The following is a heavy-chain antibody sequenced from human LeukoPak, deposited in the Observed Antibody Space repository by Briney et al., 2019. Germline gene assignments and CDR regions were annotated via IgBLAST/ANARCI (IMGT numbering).Heavy chain of an antibody. CDR3: AKVRDIVVVVATKEFDY. Sequence: GGSLRLSCAASGFTFSSYALSWVRQAPGKGLEWVSAISGSGGSTYYADSVKGRFTISGDNSKNTLYLQMNSLRAEDTAVYYCAKVRDIVVVVATKEFDYWGQGTLVTVSS. CDR2: ISGSGGST. D-gene: IGHD2-15*01. J-gene: IGHJ4*02. CDR1: GFTFSSYA. V-gene: IGHV3-23*01.